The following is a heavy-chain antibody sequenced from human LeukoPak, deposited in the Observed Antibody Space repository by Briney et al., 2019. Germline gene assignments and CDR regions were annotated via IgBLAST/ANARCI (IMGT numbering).Heavy chain of an antibody. V-gene: IGHV1-69*04. CDR2: IIPILGIA. CDR1: GGTFSSYA. Sequence: ASVKVSCKASGGTFSSYAISWVRQAPGQGLEWMVRIIPILGIANYAQKFQGRVTITADKSTSTAYMELSSLRSEDTAVYYCAREPHGMDVWGQGTTVTVSS. J-gene: IGHJ6*02. CDR3: AREPHGMDV.